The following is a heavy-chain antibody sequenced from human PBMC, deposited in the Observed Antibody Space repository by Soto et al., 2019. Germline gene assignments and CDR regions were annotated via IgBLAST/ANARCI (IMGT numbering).Heavy chain of an antibody. V-gene: IGHV3-30-3*02. J-gene: IGHJ2*01. CDR3: VKAEDGTRIVRSVFAFLRNRSSDL. Sequence: GKGLEWVAVISYDGSNKYYADSVKGRFTISRDNSKNTLYLQMNSLRAENTAVYFFVKAEDGTRIVRSVFAFLRNRSSDL. CDR2: ISYDGSNK. D-gene: IGHD2-15*01.